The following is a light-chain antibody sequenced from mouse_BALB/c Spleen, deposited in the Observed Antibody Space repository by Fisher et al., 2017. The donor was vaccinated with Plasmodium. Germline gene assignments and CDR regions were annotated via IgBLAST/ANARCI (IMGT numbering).Light chain of an antibody. CDR3: QQSNSWPLT. J-gene: IGKJ5*01. V-gene: IGKV5-45*01. CDR1: QTISNY. CDR2: YTS. Sequence: DIVLTQSPATLSVTPGDSVSLSCRASQTISNYLHWYQQKSHESPRLLINYTSQSISGIPSRFSGSGSGTDFTLSINSVETEDFGMYFRQQSNSWPLTFGAGTKLELK.